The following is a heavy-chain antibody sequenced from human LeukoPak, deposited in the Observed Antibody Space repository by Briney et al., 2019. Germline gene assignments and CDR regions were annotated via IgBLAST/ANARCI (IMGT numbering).Heavy chain of an antibody. CDR2: ISSSGSTI. CDR1: GFTFSSYE. V-gene: IGHV3-48*03. D-gene: IGHD3-16*01. CDR3: ARVGEHDYGDY. J-gene: IGHJ4*02. Sequence: GGSLRLSCGASGFTFSSYEMNWVRQAPGKGLEWVSYISSSGSTIYYADSVKGRSTISRDNAKNSLYLQMNSLRAEDTAVYYCARVGEHDYGDYWGQGTLVTVSS.